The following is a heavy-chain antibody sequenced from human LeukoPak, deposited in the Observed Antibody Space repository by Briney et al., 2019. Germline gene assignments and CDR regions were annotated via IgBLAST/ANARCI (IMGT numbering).Heavy chain of an antibody. CDR1: GSTFTGYY. Sequence: GASVKVSCKASGSTFTGYYMHWVRQAPGPGLEWMGWINPNSGGRNYAQEFQGRVTMTRDTSISTAYMELSRLRSDDTAVYYCARDYPSYCSSTSCYKDESHWGQGTLVTVSS. CDR2: INPNSGGR. D-gene: IGHD2-2*02. CDR3: ARDYPSYCSSTSCYKDESH. J-gene: IGHJ4*02. V-gene: IGHV1-2*02.